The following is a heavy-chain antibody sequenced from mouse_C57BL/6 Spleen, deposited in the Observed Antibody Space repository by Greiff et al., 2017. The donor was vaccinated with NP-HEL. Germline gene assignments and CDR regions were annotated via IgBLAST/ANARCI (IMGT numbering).Heavy chain of an antibody. Sequence: EVKLVESGGGLVQPGGSLSLSCAASGFTFTDYYMSWVRQPPGKALEWLGFIRNKASGYTTEYSASVKGRFTISRDNSQSILYLQMIALRAEDSATYYCARYKPYGIPFDYWGKGTTLTVSS. D-gene: IGHD2-1*01. CDR2: IRNKASGYTT. J-gene: IGHJ2*01. V-gene: IGHV7-3*01. CDR1: GFTFTDYY. CDR3: ARYKPYGIPFDY.